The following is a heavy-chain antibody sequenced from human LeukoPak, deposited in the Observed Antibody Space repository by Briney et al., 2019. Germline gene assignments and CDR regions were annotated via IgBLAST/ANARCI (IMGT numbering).Heavy chain of an antibody. CDR2: IIPIFGTA. V-gene: IGHV1-69*05. Sequence: SVKVSCKASGGTFSSYAISWVRQAPGQGLEWMGGIIPIFGTANYAQKFQGRVTMTRNTSISTAYMELSSLRSEDTAVYYCARGTTNGYCSSTSCYSWFDPWGQGTLVTVSS. D-gene: IGHD2-2*02. J-gene: IGHJ5*02. CDR1: GGTFSSYA. CDR3: ARGTTNGYCSSTSCYSWFDP.